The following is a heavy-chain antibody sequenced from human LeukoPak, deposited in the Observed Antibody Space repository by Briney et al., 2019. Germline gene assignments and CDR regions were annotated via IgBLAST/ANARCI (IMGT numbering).Heavy chain of an antibody. V-gene: IGHV4-61*02. D-gene: IGHD2-2*03. CDR2: IYTSGST. Sequence: PSETLSLTCTVSGGSISSGSYYWSWIRQPAGKGLEWIGRIYTSGSTNYNPSLKSRVTISVDTSKNQFSLKLSSVTAADTAVYYCASGYCSSTSCYPSYYYYYMDVWGKGTTVTISS. CDR1: GGSISSGSYY. CDR3: ASGYCSSTSCYPSYYYYYMDV. J-gene: IGHJ6*03.